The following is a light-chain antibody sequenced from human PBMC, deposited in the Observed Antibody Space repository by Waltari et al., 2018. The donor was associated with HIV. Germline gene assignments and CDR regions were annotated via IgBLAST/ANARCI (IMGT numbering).Light chain of an antibody. V-gene: IGLV3-21*02. J-gene: IGLJ3*02. Sequence: SYVLTQPPSVSVAPGRTARITCGGNNIGSKSVHWYQQKPGQAPVLVVYDENDRPSGIPERFSGSNSGNTATLTITRVEAGDEADYYCQVWDSSSDPWVFGGGTKLTVL. CDR1: NIGSKS. CDR2: DEN. CDR3: QVWDSSSDPWV.